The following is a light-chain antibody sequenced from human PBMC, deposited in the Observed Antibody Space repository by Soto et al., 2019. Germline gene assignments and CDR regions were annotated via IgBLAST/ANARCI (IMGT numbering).Light chain of an antibody. Sequence: EINLTQYKTSLSVSVGDGIHTTCRASQDIHSRLGWYQQKPEEARKSLIYRASNLQSGVPSRFIAWGSGTEFTLTINNLQPEDFATYFCQPYHSYSFGQGTVV. CDR2: RAS. CDR1: QDIHSR. J-gene: IGKJ1*01. CDR3: QPYHSYS. V-gene: IGKV1D-16*01.